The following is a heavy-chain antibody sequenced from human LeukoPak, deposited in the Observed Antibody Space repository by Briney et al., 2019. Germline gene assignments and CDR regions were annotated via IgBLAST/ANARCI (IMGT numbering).Heavy chain of an antibody. Sequence: GGSLRLSCAATGLSVSSNFMSWVRQAPGKGLEWVSVIYGGGSTYYADSVKGRFTISRDNAKNSLYLQMNSLRAEDTAIYYCAREDDWNYEDYWGQGTLVTVSS. CDR2: IYGGGST. J-gene: IGHJ4*02. D-gene: IGHD1-7*01. CDR1: GLSVSSNF. V-gene: IGHV3-53*01. CDR3: AREDDWNYEDY.